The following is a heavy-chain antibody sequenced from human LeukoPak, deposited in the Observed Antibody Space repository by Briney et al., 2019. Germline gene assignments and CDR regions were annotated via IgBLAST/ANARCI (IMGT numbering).Heavy chain of an antibody. Sequence: GGSLRLSCSASGFTFNSYAMHWVRQAPGKGLEYVSAIRSNGVSTYYADSVKGRFTISRDNSKNTLYLQMNNLRAEDTAVYYCVKDPYGGSVFDYWGQGTLVTVSS. J-gene: IGHJ4*02. CDR1: GFTFNSYA. D-gene: IGHD4-23*01. V-gene: IGHV3-64D*09. CDR2: IRSNGVST. CDR3: VKDPYGGSVFDY.